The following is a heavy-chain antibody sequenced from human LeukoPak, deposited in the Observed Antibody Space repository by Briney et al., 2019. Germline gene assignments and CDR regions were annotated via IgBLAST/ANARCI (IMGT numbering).Heavy chain of an antibody. J-gene: IGHJ6*02. Sequence: GASVKVSCKASGYSFTGYYIHWVRQAPGQGLEWMGWINPNSGATNCAQKFQGRVTVTRDTSITTAYMDLSSLRSDDTAVYYCARDSITGTGPYYYYGMDVWGQGTTVTVSS. CDR3: ARDSITGTGPYYYYGMDV. CDR1: GYSFTGYY. CDR2: INPNSGAT. D-gene: IGHD1-20*01. V-gene: IGHV1-2*02.